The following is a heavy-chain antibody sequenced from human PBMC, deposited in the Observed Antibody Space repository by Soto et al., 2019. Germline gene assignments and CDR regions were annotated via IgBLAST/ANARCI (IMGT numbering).Heavy chain of an antibody. CDR1: GFTFSSYT. V-gene: IGHV3-23*01. CDR3: AKPHYDFWCGFAPFGGMDV. CDR2: VSDSGGST. Sequence: GGSLRLSCAASGFTFSSYTMSWVRQAPGKGLEWVSDVSDSGGSTYYVDSVKGRFTISRDNSKNTLYLQMNSLRAEDTAVYYCAKPHYDFWCGFAPFGGMDVWGQGTTVTVSS. J-gene: IGHJ6*02. D-gene: IGHD3-3*01.